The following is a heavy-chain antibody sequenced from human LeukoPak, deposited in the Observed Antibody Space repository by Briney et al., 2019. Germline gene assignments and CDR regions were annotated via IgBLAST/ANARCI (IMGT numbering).Heavy chain of an antibody. CDR1: GYTSTSYG. D-gene: IGHD4-11*01. Sequence: ASVKVSCKASGYTSTSYGISWVRQAPGQGLEWMGWISAYNGNTNYAQKLQGRVTMTTDTSTSTAYMELRSLRSDDTAVYYCARDHDYSNSNWFDPWGQGTLVTVSS. CDR2: ISAYNGNT. CDR3: ARDHDYSNSNWFDP. J-gene: IGHJ5*02. V-gene: IGHV1-18*01.